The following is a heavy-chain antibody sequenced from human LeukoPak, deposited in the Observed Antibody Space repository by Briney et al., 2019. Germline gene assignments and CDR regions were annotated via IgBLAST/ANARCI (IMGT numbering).Heavy chain of an antibody. J-gene: IGHJ4*02. D-gene: IGHD2-2*01. CDR2: IYYSGST. CDR1: GGSISSSSYY. V-gene: IGHV4-39*01. CDR3: ARHSAGRPHQLPHFDY. Sequence: SETLSLTCTVSGGSISSSSYYWGWIRQPPGKGLEWIGSIYYSGSTYYNPSLKSRVTISVDTSKNQFSLKLSSVTAADTAVYYCARHSAGRPHQLPHFDYWGQGTLVTVSS.